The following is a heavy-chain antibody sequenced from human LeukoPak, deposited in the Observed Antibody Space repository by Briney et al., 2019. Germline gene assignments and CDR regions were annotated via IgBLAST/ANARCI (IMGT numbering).Heavy chain of an antibody. Sequence: GGSLRLSCAASGFTFSSYSMNWVRQAPGKGLEWVSSISSSSSYIYYADSVKGRFTISRDNAKNSPYLQMNSLRAEDTAVYYCARDSSPNYGMDVWGQGTTVTVSS. CDR2: ISSSSSYI. D-gene: IGHD6-19*01. J-gene: IGHJ6*02. CDR3: ARDSSPNYGMDV. V-gene: IGHV3-21*01. CDR1: GFTFSSYS.